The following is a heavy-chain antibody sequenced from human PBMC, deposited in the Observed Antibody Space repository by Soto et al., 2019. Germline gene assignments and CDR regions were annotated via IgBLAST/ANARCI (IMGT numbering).Heavy chain of an antibody. J-gene: IGHJ5*02. Sequence: PSETLSLTCTVSGISITSSYWNWFRQSPGKGLEWIGQISDRGDINYNPPLESRVAISTDTSKNQVSLTLTAVNAADTAVYFCARGRHWFGPWGQGTLVTVSP. V-gene: IGHV4-59*08. CDR3: ARGRHWFGP. CDR2: ISDRGDI. CDR1: GISITSSY.